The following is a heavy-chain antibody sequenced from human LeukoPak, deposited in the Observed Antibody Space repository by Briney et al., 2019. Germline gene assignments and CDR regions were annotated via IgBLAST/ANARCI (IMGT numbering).Heavy chain of an antibody. J-gene: IGHJ4*02. CDR3: ARDLSNQLLLFDY. Sequence: GRSLRLSCAGSGFTFSTYAMHWVRQAPGKGLEWVAGLSYDGSDKHFADSVKGRFTISRDNSKNTLYLQMNSLRPEDTAVYFCARDLSNQLLLFDYWGQGTLVTVS. CDR2: LSYDGSDK. V-gene: IGHV3-30-3*01. D-gene: IGHD2-15*01. CDR1: GFTFSTYA.